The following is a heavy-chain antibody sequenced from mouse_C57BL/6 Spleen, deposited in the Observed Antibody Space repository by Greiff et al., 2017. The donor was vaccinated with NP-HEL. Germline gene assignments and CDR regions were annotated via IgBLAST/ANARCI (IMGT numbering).Heavy chain of an antibody. CDR2: IDPSDSET. CDR3: ARSYYYGSSFWYFDV. D-gene: IGHD1-1*01. Sequence: QVQLQQPGAELVRPGSSVKLSCKASGYTFTSYWMHWVKQRPIQGLEWIGNIDPSDSETHYNQKFKDKATLTVDKSSSTAYMQLSSLTSEDSAVYDCARSYYYGSSFWYFDVWGTGTTVTVSS. V-gene: IGHV1-52*01. J-gene: IGHJ1*03. CDR1: GYTFTSYW.